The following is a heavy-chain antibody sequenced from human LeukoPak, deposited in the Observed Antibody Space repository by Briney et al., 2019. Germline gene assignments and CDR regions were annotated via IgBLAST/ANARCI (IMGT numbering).Heavy chain of an antibody. D-gene: IGHD5-12*01. CDR2: IKQDGSEK. V-gene: IGHV3-7*01. Sequence: GGSLRLSCAASGFTFSSYGMHWVRQAPGKGLEWVANIKQDGSEKYYVDSVKGRFTISRDNAKNSLYLQMNSLRAEDTAVYYWARDQTWIGLFDYWGQGTLVTVSS. J-gene: IGHJ4*02. CDR3: ARDQTWIGLFDY. CDR1: GFTFSSYG.